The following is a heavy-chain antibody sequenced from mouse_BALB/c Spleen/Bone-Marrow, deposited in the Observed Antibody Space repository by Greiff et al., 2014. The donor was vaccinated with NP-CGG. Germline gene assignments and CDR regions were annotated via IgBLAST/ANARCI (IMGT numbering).Heavy chain of an antibody. J-gene: IGHJ2*01. CDR3: ARSWLRRGFDY. CDR1: GYSITSDYA. CDR2: ISYSGST. Sequence: EVKLQESGPGLVKPSQSLSLTCTVTGYSITSDYAWNWIRQFPGNKLEWMGYISYSGSTSYNPSLKSRISITRDTSKNQFFLQLNSVTTEGTATYYCARSWLRRGFDYWGQGTTLTVSS. V-gene: IGHV3-2*02. D-gene: IGHD2-2*01.